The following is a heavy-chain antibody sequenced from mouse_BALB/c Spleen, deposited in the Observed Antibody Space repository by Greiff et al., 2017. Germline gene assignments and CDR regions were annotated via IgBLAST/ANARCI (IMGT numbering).Heavy chain of an antibody. CDR1: GFDFSRYW. J-gene: IGHJ2*01. CDR2: INPDSSTI. CDR3: ARRVSYGSYFDY. D-gene: IGHD1-2*01. Sequence: EVKLQESGGGLVQPGGSLKLSCAASGFDFSRYWMSWVRQAPGKGLEWIGEINPDSSTINYTPSLKDKFIISRDNAKNTLYLQMSKVRSEDTALYYCARRVSYGSYFDYWGQGTTLTVSS. V-gene: IGHV4-1*02.